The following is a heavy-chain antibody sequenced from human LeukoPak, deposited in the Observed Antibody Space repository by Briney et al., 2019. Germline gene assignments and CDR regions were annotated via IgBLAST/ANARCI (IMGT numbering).Heavy chain of an antibody. D-gene: IGHD1-26*01. Sequence: PGGSLRLSCAASGFTFSDYYMRWVRQAPGKGLEWVAKIKQDGSEKYYVDSVKGRFTSSRDNSKNTLYLQMNSLRAEYTAVYYCAKDGSGSYFWFDPWGQGTLVTVSS. CDR3: AKDGSGSYFWFDP. V-gene: IGHV3-7*01. J-gene: IGHJ5*02. CDR1: GFTFSDYY. CDR2: IKQDGSEK.